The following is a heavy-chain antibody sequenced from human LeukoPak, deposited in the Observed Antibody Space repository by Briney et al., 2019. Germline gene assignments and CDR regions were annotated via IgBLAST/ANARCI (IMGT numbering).Heavy chain of an antibody. D-gene: IGHD6-19*01. CDR2: ISSSSSTI. CDR1: GFTFSSYS. CDR3: ARQTRGSSGWDFDY. V-gene: IGHV3-48*02. Sequence: PGGSLRLSCAASGFTFSSYSMNWVRQAPGKGLEWGSYISSSSSTIYYADSVKGRFTISRDNAKNSLYLQMNSLRDEDTAVYYCARQTRGSSGWDFDYWGQGTLVTVSS. J-gene: IGHJ4*02.